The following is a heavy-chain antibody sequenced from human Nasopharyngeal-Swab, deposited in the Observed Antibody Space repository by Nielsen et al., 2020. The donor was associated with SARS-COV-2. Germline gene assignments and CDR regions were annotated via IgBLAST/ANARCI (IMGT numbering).Heavy chain of an antibody. Sequence: SAQVSCKASGGTFSSYAISWVRQAAAQGLEWMGGIIPIFGTANYAQKFQGRVTITADESTSTAYMELSSLRSEDTAVYYCARALTIFGVATQPYYYMDVWGKGTTVTVSS. V-gene: IGHV1-69*13. J-gene: IGHJ6*03. CDR3: ARALTIFGVATQPYYYMDV. CDR2: IIPIFGTA. D-gene: IGHD3-3*01. CDR1: GGTFSSYA.